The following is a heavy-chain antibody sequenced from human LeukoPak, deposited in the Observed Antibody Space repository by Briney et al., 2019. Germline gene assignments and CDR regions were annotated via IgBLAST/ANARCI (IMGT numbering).Heavy chain of an antibody. Sequence: SETLSLTFTVSGGSISSSSYYWGWIRQPPGRGREWIGRIYYSGSTYYNQSLKSRFTISVDTSKNQFSLKLSSVTAADTAVYYCASLYGSGSYLFDPWGQGTLVTVSS. J-gene: IGHJ5*02. CDR1: GGSISSSSYY. CDR3: ASLYGSGSYLFDP. V-gene: IGHV4-39*01. CDR2: IYYSGST. D-gene: IGHD3-10*01.